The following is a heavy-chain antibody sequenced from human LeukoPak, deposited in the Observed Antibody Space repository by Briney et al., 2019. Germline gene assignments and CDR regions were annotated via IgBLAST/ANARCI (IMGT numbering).Heavy chain of an antibody. D-gene: IGHD2-21*02. CDR2: ISGSGGST. V-gene: IGHV3-23*01. CDR3: AKVLIRAYCGGDCYINAFDI. CDR1: GFTFSSYV. Sequence: GGSLRLSCAASGFTFSSYVMIWVRQAPGKGLEWVSAISGSGGSTYYADSVKGRFTISRDNSKNTLYLQMNSLRAEDTAVYYCAKVLIRAYCGGDCYINAFDIWGQGTMVTVSS. J-gene: IGHJ3*02.